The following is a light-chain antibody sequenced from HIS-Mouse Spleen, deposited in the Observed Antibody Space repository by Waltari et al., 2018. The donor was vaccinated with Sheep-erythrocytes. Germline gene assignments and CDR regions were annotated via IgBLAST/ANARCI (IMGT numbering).Light chain of an antibody. V-gene: IGLV2-11*01. J-gene: IGLJ1*01. CDR1: SSDVGGYNY. CDR2: DVS. CDR3: CSYAGRYNHV. Sequence: QSALTQPRSVSGSPGQSVTISCTGTSSDVGGYNYVSWYQQHPGKAPKLMIYDVSKRASWVPDHLSGSKSGNTASLTISGLQAEDEADYYCCSYAGRYNHVFATGTKVTVL.